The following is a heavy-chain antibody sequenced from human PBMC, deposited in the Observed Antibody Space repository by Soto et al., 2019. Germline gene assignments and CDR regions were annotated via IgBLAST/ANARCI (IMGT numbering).Heavy chain of an antibody. CDR2: VSGSGGST. J-gene: IGHJ6*02. D-gene: IGHD2-2*01. Sequence: EVQLLESGGGLVQPGGSLRLSCAASGFTFTTYAMNWVRQAPGKGLEWVSTVSGSGGSTYHADSVKGRFTVSRDNSKNTLYLPMTSLRTEDTAVYYCAKQTPNAGSTVWGQGTTVTVSS. V-gene: IGHV3-23*01. CDR1: GFTFTTYA. CDR3: AKQTPNAGSTV.